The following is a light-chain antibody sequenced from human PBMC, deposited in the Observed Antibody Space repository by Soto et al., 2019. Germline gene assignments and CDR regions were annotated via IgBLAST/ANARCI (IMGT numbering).Light chain of an antibody. V-gene: IGLV2-14*01. CDR2: EVS. J-gene: IGLJ2*01. Sequence: QSVLTQPASVSVSPGQSITISCTGTSSDGGGYNYVSWYQQHPGKAPKLMIYEVSNRPSGVSNRFSGSKSGNTASLTISGLQAEDEADYYCSSYTSSSTLEVFGGGTKLTVL. CDR3: SSYTSSSTLEV. CDR1: SSDGGGYNY.